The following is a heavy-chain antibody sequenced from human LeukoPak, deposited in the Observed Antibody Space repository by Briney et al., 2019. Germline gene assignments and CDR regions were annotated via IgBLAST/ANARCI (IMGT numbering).Heavy chain of an antibody. CDR2: ISYDGHYK. Sequence: PGRSLRLSCAASGFTFSNYAMHWVRQAPGKGLEWVAVISYDGHYKYYADSVKGRFTISRDNSRNTLYLRMNSLRGEDTAVYYCARDHAADIVATGEDYWGQGTLVTVSS. J-gene: IGHJ4*02. D-gene: IGHD5-12*01. CDR1: GFTFSNYA. V-gene: IGHV3-30-3*01. CDR3: ARDHAADIVATGEDY.